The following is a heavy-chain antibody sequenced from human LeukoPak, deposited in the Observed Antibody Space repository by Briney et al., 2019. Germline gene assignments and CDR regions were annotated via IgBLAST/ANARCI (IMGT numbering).Heavy chain of an antibody. CDR1: GGSFSGYY. CDR2: INHSGST. J-gene: IGHJ4*02. D-gene: IGHD6-13*01. Sequence: SETLSLTCAVYGGSFSGYYWSWIRQPPGKGLEWIGEINHSGSTNHNPSLKSRVTISVDTSKNQFSLKLSSVTAADTAVYYCARNSIAAAGSYWGQGTLVTVSS. CDR3: ARNSIAAAGSY. V-gene: IGHV4-34*01.